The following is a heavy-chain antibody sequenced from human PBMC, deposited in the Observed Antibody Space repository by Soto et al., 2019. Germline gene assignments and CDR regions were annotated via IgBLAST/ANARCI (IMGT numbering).Heavy chain of an antibody. Sequence: QLQLQESGPGLVKPSETLSLTCTVSSASISSNTYYCGWIRQPPGRGLEWIASIYYRGTTYYKPSRESRLTVAVDTSKNQCSLKLGSVTAADTAVYYCTGHSSGSPIGWGQGTLVTVSS. J-gene: IGHJ4*02. CDR3: TGHSSGSPIG. V-gene: IGHV4-39*01. D-gene: IGHD6-19*01. CDR1: SASISSNTYY. CDR2: IYYRGTT.